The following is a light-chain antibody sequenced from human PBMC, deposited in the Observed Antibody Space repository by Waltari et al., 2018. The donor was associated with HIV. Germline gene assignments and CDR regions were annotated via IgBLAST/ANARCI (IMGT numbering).Light chain of an antibody. CDR2: SNN. CDR1: SPKIGRNT. CDR3: ATWDDSLNGRWV. Sequence: QSVLTQPPSASGTPGPRVTISCSASSPKIGRNTVNWYQQLPGTAPKLLIYSNNQRPSWVPDRFSGSKSGTSASLAISGLQSEDEADYYCATWDDSLNGRWVFGGGTKLTVL. V-gene: IGLV1-44*01. J-gene: IGLJ3*02.